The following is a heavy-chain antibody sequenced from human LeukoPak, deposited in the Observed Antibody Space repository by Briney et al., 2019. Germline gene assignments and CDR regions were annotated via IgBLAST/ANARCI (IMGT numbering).Heavy chain of an antibody. V-gene: IGHV4-59*08. J-gene: IGHJ4*02. D-gene: IGHD3-22*01. CDR2: IYYSGST. CDR3: ARHSGFEASYDSRQYDY. CDR1: GGSISSYY. Sequence: PSETLSLTCTVSGGSISSYYWSWIRQPPGKGLEWIGYIYYSGSTNYNPSLKSRVTISVDTSKNQFSLKLSSVTVADTAVYYCARHSGFEASYDSRQYDYWGQGTLVTVSS.